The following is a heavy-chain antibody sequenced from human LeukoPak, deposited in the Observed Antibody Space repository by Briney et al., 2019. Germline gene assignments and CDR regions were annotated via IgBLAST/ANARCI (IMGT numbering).Heavy chain of an antibody. CDR3: ARGRSSGSYYNWYYYYYYMDV. D-gene: IGHD3-10*01. CDR2: MNPNSGNT. J-gene: IGHJ6*03. CDR1: GYTFTSYD. Sequence: GASVEVSCKASGYTFTSYDINWVRQATGQGLEWMGWMNPNSGNTGYAQKFQGRVTMTRNTSISTAYMELSSLRSEDTAVYYCARGRSSGSYYNWYYYYYYMDVWGKGTTVTVSS. V-gene: IGHV1-8*01.